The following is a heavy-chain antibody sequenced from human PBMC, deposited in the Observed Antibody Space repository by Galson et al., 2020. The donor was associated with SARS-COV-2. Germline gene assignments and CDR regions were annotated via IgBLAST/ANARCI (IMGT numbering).Heavy chain of an antibody. CDR1: GFSLSNARMG. CDR3: ARIRSFGVVMYYYYYMDV. CDR2: IFSNDEK. V-gene: IGHV2-26*01. J-gene: IGHJ6*03. D-gene: IGHD3-3*01. Sequence: SGPTLVQPPETLTLTCTVSGFSLSNARMGVSWIRQPPGKALEWLAHIFSNDEKSYSTSLKSRHNISKDTSKSQVVLTMTNMDPVDTATYYCARIRSFGVVMYYYYYMDVWGKGTTVTVSS.